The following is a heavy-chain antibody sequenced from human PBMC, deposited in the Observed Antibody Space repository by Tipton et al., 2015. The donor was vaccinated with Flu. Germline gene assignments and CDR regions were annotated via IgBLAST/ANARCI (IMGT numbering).Heavy chain of an antibody. Sequence: GLVKPSETLSLTCAVYGGSFSGHYWSWIRQPPGKGLEWIGEINHSGSTSYKPSLKSRVTISVDTSKNQFSLKVSSLTAADTAVYYCARGSGYANVYLDSWGQGTLVAVSS. CDR3: ARGSGYANVYLDS. D-gene: IGHD5-12*01. CDR2: INHSGST. V-gene: IGHV4-34*01. CDR1: GGSFSGHY. J-gene: IGHJ4*02.